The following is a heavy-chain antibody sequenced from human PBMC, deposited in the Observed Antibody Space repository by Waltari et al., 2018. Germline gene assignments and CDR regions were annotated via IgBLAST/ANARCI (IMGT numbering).Heavy chain of an antibody. CDR2: INHSGST. CDR1: GGFFSGYY. Sequence: QVQLQQWGAGLLKPSETLSLTCAVYGGFFSGYYWRWIRQPPGKGLEWIGEINHSGSTNYNPSLKSRVTISVDTSKNQFSLKLSSVTAADTAVYYCARGRAVRFLEWSRYYYYYMDVWGKGTTVTVSS. D-gene: IGHD3-3*01. CDR3: ARGRAVRFLEWSRYYYYYMDV. J-gene: IGHJ6*03. V-gene: IGHV4-34*01.